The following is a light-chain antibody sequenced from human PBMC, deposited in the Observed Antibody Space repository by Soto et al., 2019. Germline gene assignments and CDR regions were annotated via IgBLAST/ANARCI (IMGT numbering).Light chain of an antibody. CDR2: AAS. CDR3: QQYYSYPLT. V-gene: IGKV1-8*01. CDR1: QGISSY. J-gene: IGKJ3*01. Sequence: TRMTQSPSSLSASTGDRVTITCRASQGISSYLAWYQQKPGKAPKLLIYAASTLQSGVPSRFSGSGSGTDFTLTISCLQSEDFATYYCQQYYSYPLTFGPGTKVDVK.